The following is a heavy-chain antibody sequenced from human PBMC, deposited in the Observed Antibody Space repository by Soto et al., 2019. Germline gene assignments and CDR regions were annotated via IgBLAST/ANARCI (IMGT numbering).Heavy chain of an antibody. D-gene: IGHD2-15*01. CDR2: ISYDGSNK. Sequence: GGSLRLSCAASGFTFSSYGMHWVRQAPGKGLEWVAVISYDGSNKYYADSVKGRFTISRDNSKNTLYLQMNSLRAEDTAVYYCAKDWLYNVVVVAAYLDYWGQGTLVTVSS. J-gene: IGHJ4*02. CDR1: GFTFSSYG. V-gene: IGHV3-30*18. CDR3: AKDWLYNVVVVAAYLDY.